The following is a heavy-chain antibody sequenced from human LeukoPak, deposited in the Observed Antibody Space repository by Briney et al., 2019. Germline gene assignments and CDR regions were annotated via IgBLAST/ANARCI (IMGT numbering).Heavy chain of an antibody. D-gene: IGHD6-19*01. V-gene: IGHV4-59*11. CDR1: GGPISSHY. CDR3: ARDGYSSGWYESSWFDP. J-gene: IGHJ5*02. CDR2: ISYSGRI. Sequence: PSETLSLTCTVSGGPISSHYWSWIRQPPGEGLEWIGYISYSGRINYNPSLKSRVTISVETSKNQFSLKLSSVTAADTAVYYCARDGYSSGWYESSWFDPWGQGTLVTVSS.